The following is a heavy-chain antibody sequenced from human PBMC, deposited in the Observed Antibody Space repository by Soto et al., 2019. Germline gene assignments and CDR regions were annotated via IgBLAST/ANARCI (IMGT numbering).Heavy chain of an antibody. CDR2: IYYSGST. D-gene: IGHD2-15*01. Sequence: QLQLQESGPGLVKPSETLSLTCTVSGGSISSSSYYWGWIRQPPGKGLEWIGSIYYSGSTYYNPSRKSRVTMSVDTSKNQFSLKLSSVTAADTAVYYCARRRRWGCRSEEDAFDIWGQGKMVTVSS. CDR3: ARRRRWGCRSEEDAFDI. CDR1: GGSISSSSYY. V-gene: IGHV4-39*01. J-gene: IGHJ3*02.